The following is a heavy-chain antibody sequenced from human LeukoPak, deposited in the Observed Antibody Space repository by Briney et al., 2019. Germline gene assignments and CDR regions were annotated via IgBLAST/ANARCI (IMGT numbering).Heavy chain of an antibody. Sequence: GGSLRLSCAASGFTFSSYEMNWVRQAPGKGLEWVSYISSSGSTIYYADSVKGRFTISRDNAKNSLYLQMNSLRAEDTAVYYCARAPVRYSSGWYDFWGQGTLVTVSS. J-gene: IGHJ5*01. V-gene: IGHV3-48*03. CDR2: ISSSGSTI. CDR1: GFTFSSYE. CDR3: ARAPVRYSSGWYDF. D-gene: IGHD6-19*01.